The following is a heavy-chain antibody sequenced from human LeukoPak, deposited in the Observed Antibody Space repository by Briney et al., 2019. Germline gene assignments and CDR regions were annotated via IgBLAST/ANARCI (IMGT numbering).Heavy chain of an antibody. Sequence: GGSLRLSCAASGFTFSSHGMSWVRQAPGKGLEWVSTISGSGDNTYYADSVKGRFTISRDNSKNTLYLQMNSLRAEDTAVYYCARVTYGSGTYGAFDYWGQGTLITVSS. J-gene: IGHJ4*02. D-gene: IGHD3-10*01. CDR2: ISGSGDNT. CDR1: GFTFSSHG. CDR3: ARVTYGSGTYGAFDY. V-gene: IGHV3-23*01.